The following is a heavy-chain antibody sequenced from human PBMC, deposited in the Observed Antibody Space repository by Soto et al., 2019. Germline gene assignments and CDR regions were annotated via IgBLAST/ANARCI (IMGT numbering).Heavy chain of an antibody. Sequence: GGSLRLSCAASGFTFSDYNMNWVRQAPGKGLEWVSYISSSSSTIYYADSVKGRFTISRDNSKNTLYLQMNSLRAEDTAVYYCARVVPAAMYYYYGMDVWGQGTTVTVSS. J-gene: IGHJ6*02. CDR1: GFTFSDYN. V-gene: IGHV3-48*01. D-gene: IGHD2-2*01. CDR2: ISSSSSTI. CDR3: ARVVPAAMYYYYGMDV.